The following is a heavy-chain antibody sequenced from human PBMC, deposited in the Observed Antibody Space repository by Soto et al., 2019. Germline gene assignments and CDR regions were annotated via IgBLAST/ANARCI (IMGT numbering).Heavy chain of an antibody. CDR3: ARKSDMATIKGGDAFDI. D-gene: IGHD5-12*01. J-gene: IGHJ3*02. V-gene: IGHV4-59*01. Sequence: PSETLSLTCTVSGGSISSYYWSWIRQPPGKGLEWIGYIYYSGSTNYNPSLKSRVTISVDTSKNQFSLKLSSVTAADTAVYYCARKSDMATIKGGDAFDIWGQGTMVTVS. CDR2: IYYSGST. CDR1: GGSISSYY.